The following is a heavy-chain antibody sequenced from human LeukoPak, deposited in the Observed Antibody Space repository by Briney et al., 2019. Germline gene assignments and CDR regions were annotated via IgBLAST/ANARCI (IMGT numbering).Heavy chain of an antibody. Sequence: PSETLSLXCAVYGGSYSGYYWRWIRQPPGKGLEWIGEINHSGSTNYNPSLKSRFTISVDTSKNQFSLKLSSVTAADTAVYYCARASVGPLYSLHYWGQGTLVTVSS. CDR1: GGSYSGYY. J-gene: IGHJ4*02. D-gene: IGHD2-15*01. CDR3: ARASVGPLYSLHY. V-gene: IGHV4-34*01. CDR2: INHSGST.